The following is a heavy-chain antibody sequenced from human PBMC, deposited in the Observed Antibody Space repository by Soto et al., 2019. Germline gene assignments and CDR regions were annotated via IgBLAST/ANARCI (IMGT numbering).Heavy chain of an antibody. D-gene: IGHD3-3*01. CDR3: AREGFTILSY. CDR2: ISYDGSNK. Sequence: QVQLVQSGAEVKKPGASVKVSCKASGYTFTSYAMHWVRQAPGKGLEWVAVISYDGSNKYYADSVKGRFTISRDNSKNTLYLQMNSLRAEDTAVYYCAREGFTILSYWGQGTLVTVSS. J-gene: IGHJ4*02. V-gene: IGHV3-30-3*01. CDR1: GYTFTSYA.